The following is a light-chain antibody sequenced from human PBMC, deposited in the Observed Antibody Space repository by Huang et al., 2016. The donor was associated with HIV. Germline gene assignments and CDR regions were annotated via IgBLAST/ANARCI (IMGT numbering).Light chain of an antibody. V-gene: IGKV2-28*01. CDR2: LGS. CDR1: QNLLHNYGYNF. CDR3: MQSLQTPFT. Sequence: DIVMTQSPHYLPVTPGEPVSISCRSSQNLLHNYGYNFLPWYVQKPGQSPQLLISLGSDRASGVPDRFSGSGSGTDFTLEISAVEAEDVGIYYCMQSLQTPFTFGPGTKVDV. J-gene: IGKJ3*01.